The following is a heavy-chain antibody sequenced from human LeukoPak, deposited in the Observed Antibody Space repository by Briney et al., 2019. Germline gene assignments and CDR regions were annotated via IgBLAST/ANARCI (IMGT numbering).Heavy chain of an antibody. CDR1: GYSITSLY. V-gene: IGHV4-4*09. D-gene: IGHD5-18*01. Sequence: SETLSLTCTVSGYSITSLYLSWIRQPPGKGLEVIGYTYTSGDTNYNPSFKSRVSISLDTSKNQVSLKMSSVTAADTAVYYCARTARVFDFWGQGILVTVSS. CDR2: TYTSGDT. CDR3: ARTARVFDF. J-gene: IGHJ4*02.